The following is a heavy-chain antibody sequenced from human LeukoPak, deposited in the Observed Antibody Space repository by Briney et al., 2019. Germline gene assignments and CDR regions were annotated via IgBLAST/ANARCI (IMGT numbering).Heavy chain of an antibody. CDR2: IKQDGSEK. CDR3: ARGYYGSGTYYMSFFDY. CDR1: GFTFSSDW. J-gene: IGHJ4*02. D-gene: IGHD3-10*01. Sequence: PGGSLRLSCAASGFTFSSDWMTWVRQAPGKGMEWVANIKQDGSEKNYVDSVKGRFTISRDNAKNSLYLQMNTLSAEDTAVYFCARGYYGSGTYYMSFFDYWGQGTLVTVSS. V-gene: IGHV3-7*01.